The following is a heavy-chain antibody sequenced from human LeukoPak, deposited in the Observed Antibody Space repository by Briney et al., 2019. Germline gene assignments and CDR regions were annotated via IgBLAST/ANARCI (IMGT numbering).Heavy chain of an antibody. Sequence: ASVKVSCKASGYTFTGYYMHWVRQAPGQGLEWMGWMNPNSGNTGYAQKFQGRVTITRNTSISTAYMELSSLRSEAAAAYYYARGEREYYGSGSYYIWHYYHYMDVWGKGTTVTVP. J-gene: IGHJ6*03. V-gene: IGHV1-8*03. CDR1: GYTFTGYY. CDR2: MNPNSGNT. D-gene: IGHD3-10*01. CDR3: ARGEREYYGSGSYYIWHYYHYMDV.